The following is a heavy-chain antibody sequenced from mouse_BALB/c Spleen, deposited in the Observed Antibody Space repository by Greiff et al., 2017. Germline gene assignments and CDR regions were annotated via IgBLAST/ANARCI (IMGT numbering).Heavy chain of an antibody. CDR3: ARDHGNYAWFAY. Sequence: VKVVESGPGLVAPSQSLSITCTVSGFSLTSYGVHWVRQPPGKGLEWLGVIWAGGSTNYNSALMSRLSISKDNSKSQVFLKMNRLQTDDTAMYYCARDHGNYAWFAYWGQGTLVTVSA. D-gene: IGHD2-1*01. V-gene: IGHV2-9*02. CDR1: GFSLTSYG. CDR2: IWAGGST. J-gene: IGHJ3*01.